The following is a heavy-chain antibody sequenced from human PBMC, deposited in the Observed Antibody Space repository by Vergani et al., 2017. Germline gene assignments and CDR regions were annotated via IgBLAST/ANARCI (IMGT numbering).Heavy chain of an antibody. V-gene: IGHV3-11*01. CDR2: ISNSGNTI. CDR1: GFRFSDHY. Sequence: QVQLVESGGGLVKPGGSLRLSCADSGFRFSDHYMTWSRQAPGKGLEWGSYISNSGNTIEYADSVKGRFSISRDNDKSSLFLQMDSLRAEDTSVYYCARDHRDYNNYPGIFDIWGQGTMVTVSS. D-gene: IGHD5-24*01. CDR3: ARDHRDYNNYPGIFDI. J-gene: IGHJ3*02.